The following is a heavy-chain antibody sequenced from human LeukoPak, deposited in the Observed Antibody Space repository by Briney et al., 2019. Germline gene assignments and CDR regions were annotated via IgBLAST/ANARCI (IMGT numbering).Heavy chain of an antibody. CDR3: ARESHVTREDY. D-gene: IGHD3-10*01. J-gene: IGHJ4*02. V-gene: IGHV1-18*01. CDR1: GGTFSSYG. Sequence: ASVKVSCKASGGTFSSYGISWVRQAPGQGLEWMGWISANDGNTDYPQKLQGRVTMTTDTSTSTAYMELRSLRSDDTAVYYCARESHVTREDYWGQGTLVTVSS. CDR2: ISANDGNT.